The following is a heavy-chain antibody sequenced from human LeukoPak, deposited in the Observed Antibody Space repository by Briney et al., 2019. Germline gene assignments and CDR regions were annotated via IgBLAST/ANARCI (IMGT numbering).Heavy chain of an antibody. V-gene: IGHV4-4*07. J-gene: IGHJ4*02. D-gene: IGHD4-17*01. CDR1: GSSFNTYY. CDR3: ARDIVYLIDEDYG. Sequence: SETLSLTCSVSGSSFNTYYWSWIRQPAGKALEWIGRIHTSGGADYSPSLQSRVTISVDMSKKEFSLKLTSVTAADTAVYYCARDIVYLIDEDYGWGQGILVTVSS. CDR2: IHTSGGA.